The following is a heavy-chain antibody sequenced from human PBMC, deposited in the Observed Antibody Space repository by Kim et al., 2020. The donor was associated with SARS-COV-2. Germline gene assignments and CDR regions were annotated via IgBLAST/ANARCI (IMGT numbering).Heavy chain of an antibody. CDR2: IYNSGST. J-gene: IGHJ6*02. CDR3: AREDYYGSGSYSAGYYYYGMDV. V-gene: IGHV4-31*03. CDR1: GGSISSGGYY. Sequence: SETLSLTCTVSGGSISSGGYYWSWIRQHPGKGLEWIGYIYNSGSTYYNPSLKSRLTLSVDTSKNQFSLWLSSVTAADTAVYYCAREDYYGSGSYSAGYYYYGMDVWGQGTTVTVSS. D-gene: IGHD3-10*01.